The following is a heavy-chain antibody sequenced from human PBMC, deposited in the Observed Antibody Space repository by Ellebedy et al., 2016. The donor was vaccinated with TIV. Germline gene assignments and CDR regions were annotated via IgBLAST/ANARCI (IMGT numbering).Heavy chain of an antibody. CDR2: LSPRSDYL. CDR1: GFIFSNYA. Sequence: GESLKISXAASGFIFSNYAMSWVRQAPGKGLEWVSSLSPRSDYLYYADSLRGRFTISRDNAKDALYLQMNSLRAEDTAVYYCATRLVYYYYYAMDVWGQGTTVTVSS. V-gene: IGHV3-21*01. CDR3: ATRLVYYYYYAMDV. J-gene: IGHJ6*02. D-gene: IGHD3-9*01.